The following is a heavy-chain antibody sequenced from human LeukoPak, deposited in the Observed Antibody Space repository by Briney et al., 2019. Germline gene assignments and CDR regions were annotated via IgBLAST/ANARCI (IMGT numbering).Heavy chain of an antibody. V-gene: IGHV3-21*01. CDR1: GFTFSSYA. Sequence: GGSLRLSCAASGFTFSSYAMHWVRQAPGKGLEWVSSISSSSSYIYYADSVEGRFTISRDNAKNSLYLQMNSLRAEDTAVYYCARGSEGFDYWGQGTLVTVSS. J-gene: IGHJ4*02. CDR3: ARGSEGFDY. CDR2: ISSSSSYI.